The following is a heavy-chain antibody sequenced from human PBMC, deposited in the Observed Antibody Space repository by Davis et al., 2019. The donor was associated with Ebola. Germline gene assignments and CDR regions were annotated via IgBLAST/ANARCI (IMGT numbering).Heavy chain of an antibody. Sequence: PGGSLRLSCAASGFTFSSYEMNWVRQAPGKGLEWVSYISSSGSTIYYADSVKGRFTISRDNAKNSLYLQMNSLRAEDTAVYYCARRITMIVGYYFDYWGQGTLVTVSS. CDR1: GFTFSSYE. D-gene: IGHD3-22*01. CDR3: ARRITMIVGYYFDY. J-gene: IGHJ4*02. CDR2: ISSSGSTI. V-gene: IGHV3-48*03.